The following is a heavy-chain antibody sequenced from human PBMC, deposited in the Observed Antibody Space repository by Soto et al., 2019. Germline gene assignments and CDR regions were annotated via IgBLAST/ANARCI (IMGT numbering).Heavy chain of an antibody. D-gene: IGHD2-2*02. J-gene: IGHJ4*02. V-gene: IGHV4-59*01. CDR2: IYFTGST. CDR1: GDSISSYY. Sequence: KPSETLSLTCTISGDSISSYYWNWIRQPPGKGLEWIGYIYFTGSTNYNPSLKSRVTISVDTSQNQFSLKLMSVTAADTAVYYCARGSCSSASCYMGDSWGQGTLVTVSS. CDR3: ARGSCSSASCYMGDS.